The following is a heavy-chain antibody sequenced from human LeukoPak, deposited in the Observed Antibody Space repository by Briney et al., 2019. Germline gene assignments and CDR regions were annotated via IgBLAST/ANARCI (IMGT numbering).Heavy chain of an antibody. V-gene: IGHV3-53*01. CDR1: GFTFSSNY. CDR3: ARWRTYFSSPTLFDD. Sequence: GGSLRLSCAASGFTFSSNYMSWVRQAPGKGLEWVSVIYSGGSTYYSDSVKGRFTISRDNSKNTLYLQMSSLRAEDTAVYYCARWRTYFSSPTLFDDWGQGTLVTVSS. D-gene: IGHD6-6*01. J-gene: IGHJ4*02. CDR2: IYSGGST.